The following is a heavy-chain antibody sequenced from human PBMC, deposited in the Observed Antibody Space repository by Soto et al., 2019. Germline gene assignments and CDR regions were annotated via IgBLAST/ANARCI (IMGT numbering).Heavy chain of an antibody. D-gene: IGHD2-15*01. V-gene: IGHV1-69*01. J-gene: IGHJ5*02. Sequence: QVQLVQSGAEVKKPGSSVKVSCKASGGTFSSYAISWVRQAPGQGLEWMGGIIPIFGTANYAQKFQGRVTITADESTSTAYMELSSLRSEDTAVYSCARSHRPYCSGGSCYPHWFDPWGQGTLVTVSS. CDR2: IIPIFGTA. CDR1: GGTFSSYA. CDR3: ARSHRPYCSGGSCYPHWFDP.